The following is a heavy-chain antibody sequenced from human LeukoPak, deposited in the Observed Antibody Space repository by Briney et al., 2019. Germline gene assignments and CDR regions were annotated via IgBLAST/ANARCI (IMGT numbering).Heavy chain of an antibody. CDR3: ARDGVEMATITGAFDI. J-gene: IGHJ3*02. Sequence: GGSLRLSCAASGFTFSSYAMHWVRQAPGKGLEWVAVISYDGSNKYYADSVKGRFTISRDNPKNTLYLQMNSLRAEDTAVYYCARDGVEMATITGAFDIWGQGTMVTVSS. CDR2: ISYDGSNK. V-gene: IGHV3-30-3*01. D-gene: IGHD5-24*01. CDR1: GFTFSSYA.